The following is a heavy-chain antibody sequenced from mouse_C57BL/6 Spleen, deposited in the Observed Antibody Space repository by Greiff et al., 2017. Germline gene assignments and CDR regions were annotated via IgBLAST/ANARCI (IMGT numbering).Heavy chain of an antibody. J-gene: IGHJ2*01. CDR3: PRGPPDY. CDR2: IDPSDSYT. V-gene: IGHV1-69*01. CDR1: GYTFTSYW. Sequence: VQLQQPGAELVMPGASVKLSCKASGYTFTSYWMHWVKQRPGQGLEWIGEIDPSDSYTNYNQKFKGKSTLTVDKSSSTAYMQLSSLTSEDSAVYYWPRGPPDYSRQSTTLPVSS.